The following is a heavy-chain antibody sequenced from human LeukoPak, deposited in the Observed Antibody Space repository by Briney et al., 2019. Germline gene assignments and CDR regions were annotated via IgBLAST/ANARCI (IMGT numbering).Heavy chain of an antibody. CDR3: ARDRGYSPDY. CDR1: GFTFNIYW. Sequence: GGSLRLFCEVSGFTFNIYWMHWVRQAPGKGLEWVSRINSDGSSTTYADSVRGRFTISRDNAKNTLYLQMNSLRVDDTAVYYCARDRGYSPDYWGQGTLVTVSS. V-gene: IGHV3-74*01. CDR2: INSDGSST. J-gene: IGHJ4*02. D-gene: IGHD5-18*01.